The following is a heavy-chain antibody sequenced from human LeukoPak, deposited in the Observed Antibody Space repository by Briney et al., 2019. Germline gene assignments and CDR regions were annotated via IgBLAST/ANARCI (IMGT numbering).Heavy chain of an antibody. J-gene: IGHJ4*02. Sequence: PGGSLRLSCEASGFTFISYELNWLRQAPGRGLEWISYINTRGSTIYFADSVKGRFTISRDNAKNSLYLQMNSLRVEDTAVYYCARELRDSSGWSKVRFDYWGQGALGTVSS. CDR3: ARELRDSSGWSKVRFDY. V-gene: IGHV3-48*03. D-gene: IGHD6-19*01. CDR2: INTRGSTI. CDR1: GFTFISYE.